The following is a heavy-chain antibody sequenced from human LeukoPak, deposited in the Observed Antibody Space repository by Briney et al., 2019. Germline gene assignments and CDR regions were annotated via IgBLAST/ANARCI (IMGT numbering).Heavy chain of an antibody. Sequence: PSETLSLTCTVSGGSVTSDYWSWIRQPPGKGLEWIGYIHYSGGTNYNPSLKSRVTISVDTSKNQFSLKLTSVTAADTAVYYCARDRHGSGSAHSFDPWGQGTLVTVSS. V-gene: IGHV4-59*02. CDR2: IHYSGGT. J-gene: IGHJ5*02. CDR1: GGSVTSDY. CDR3: ARDRHGSGSAHSFDP. D-gene: IGHD3-10*01.